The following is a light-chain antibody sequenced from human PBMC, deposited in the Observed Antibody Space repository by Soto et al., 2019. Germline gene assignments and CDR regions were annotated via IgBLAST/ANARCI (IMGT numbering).Light chain of an antibody. CDR2: GAS. CDR1: QSVSSSY. CDR3: QQYGSPPPT. Sequence: EIVLTHSPGTLSLSPGERATLSCRASQSVSSSYLAWYQQKPGQAPRLLIYGASSRATGIPDRFSGSGSGTDFTLTISRLEPEDFAVYYCQQYGSPPPTFGQGTKVDIK. V-gene: IGKV3-20*01. J-gene: IGKJ1*01.